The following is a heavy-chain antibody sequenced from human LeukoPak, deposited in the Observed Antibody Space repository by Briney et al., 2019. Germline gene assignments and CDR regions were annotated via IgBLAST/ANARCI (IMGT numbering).Heavy chain of an antibody. Sequence: ASVKVSCKASGYTFTGYYMHWVRQAPGQGLEWMGWINPNSGGTNYAQKFQGRVTMTRDTSIRTAHMELSRLRSDDTPVYYCSRGIWSYCGGDCYSGVYFDYWGQGTLVTVSS. V-gene: IGHV1-2*02. D-gene: IGHD2-21*01. J-gene: IGHJ4*02. CDR2: INPNSGGT. CDR1: GYTFTGYY. CDR3: SRGIWSYCGGDCYSGVYFDY.